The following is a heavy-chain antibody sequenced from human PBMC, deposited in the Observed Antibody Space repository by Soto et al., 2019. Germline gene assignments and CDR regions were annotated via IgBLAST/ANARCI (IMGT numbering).Heavy chain of an antibody. V-gene: IGHV3-21*01. Sequence: EVQLVESGGGLVKPGGSLRLSCAASGFTFSTYTMTWVRQAPGKGLEWVASITGSSDYIYYPLSVRGRFTVSRDNAKNSLYLQMNSLRAEDTAVYYCARAPTSKGYYFDYWGQGTLLTVSS. J-gene: IGHJ4*02. CDR3: ARAPTSKGYYFDY. CDR2: ITGSSDYI. D-gene: IGHD1-1*01. CDR1: GFTFSTYT.